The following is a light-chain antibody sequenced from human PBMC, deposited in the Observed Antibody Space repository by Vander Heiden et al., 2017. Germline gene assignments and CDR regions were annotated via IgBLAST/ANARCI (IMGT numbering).Light chain of an antibody. CDR1: QSISSY. J-gene: IGKJ3*01. V-gene: IGKV1-39*01. Sequence: DIQMTQSPSSLSASVGDRVTINCRASQSISSYLNWYQQKPGKAPKLLIYAASSLQSGVPSRFSGSGSEDFATYYCQQSYSTPFGPGTKVDIK. CDR3: QQSYSTP. CDR2: AAS.